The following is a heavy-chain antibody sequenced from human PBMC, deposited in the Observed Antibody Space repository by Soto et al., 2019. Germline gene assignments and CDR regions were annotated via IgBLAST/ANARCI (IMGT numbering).Heavy chain of an antibody. J-gene: IGHJ4*02. CDR3: ARDRPWWYYYDSSGYYRYFDY. D-gene: IGHD3-22*01. CDR2: ISAYNGNT. V-gene: IGHV1-18*01. Sequence: QVQLVQSGAEVKKPGASVKVSCKASGYTFTSYGISWVRQAPGQGLEWMGWISAYNGNTNYAQKLQGRVTMTTDTSTSTAYMELRSLRSDDTAVYYCARDRPWWYYYDSSGYYRYFDYWGQGTLVTVSS. CDR1: GYTFTSYG.